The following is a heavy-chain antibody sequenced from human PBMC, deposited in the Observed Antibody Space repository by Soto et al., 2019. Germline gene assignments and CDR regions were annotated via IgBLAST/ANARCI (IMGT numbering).Heavy chain of an antibody. CDR3: AKDPSSFMIMFGGCQD. CDR1: GFTFSSYG. CDR2: ISYDGSNK. V-gene: IGHV3-30*18. Sequence: QPGGSLRLSCAASGFTFSSYGMHWVRQAPGKGLEWVAVISYDGSNKYYADSVKGRFTISRDNSKNTLYLQVNSLRAEDTAVYYCAKDPSSFMIMFGGCQDWGQGTLVTVSS. J-gene: IGHJ4*02. D-gene: IGHD3-16*01.